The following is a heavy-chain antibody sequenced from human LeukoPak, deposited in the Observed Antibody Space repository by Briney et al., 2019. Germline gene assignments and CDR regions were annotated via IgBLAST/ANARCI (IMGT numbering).Heavy chain of an antibody. CDR2: INPSGGST. CDR3: ARAAPDIVVVVAAYDY. V-gene: IGHV1-46*01. D-gene: IGHD2-15*01. J-gene: IGHJ4*02. CDR1: GYTFTSYY. Sequence: ASVKVSCKASGYTFTSYYMHWVRQAPGQGLEWMGIINPSGGSTSYAQKFQGRVTMTRDTSTSTVYMELSSLRSEDTAVYYCARAAPDIVVVVAAYDYWGQGTLVTVSS.